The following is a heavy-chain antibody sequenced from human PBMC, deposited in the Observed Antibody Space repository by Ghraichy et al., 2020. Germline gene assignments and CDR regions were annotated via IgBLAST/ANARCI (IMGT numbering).Heavy chain of an antibody. Sequence: GRSLRLSCAASGFTFSSYSMNWVRQAPGKGLEWVSSISSSSSYIYYADSVKGRFTISRDNAKNSLYLQMNSLRAEDTAVYYCARVWPSDYYGSGWYYFDAFDIWGQGRMVTVSS. CDR3: ARVWPSDYYGSGWYYFDAFDI. J-gene: IGHJ3*02. CDR2: ISSSSSYI. D-gene: IGHD3-10*01. V-gene: IGHV3-21*01. CDR1: GFTFSSYS.